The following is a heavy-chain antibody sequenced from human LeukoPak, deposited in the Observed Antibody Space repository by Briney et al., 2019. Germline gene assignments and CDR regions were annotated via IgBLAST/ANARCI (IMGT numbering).Heavy chain of an antibody. D-gene: IGHD5-18*01. CDR3: AIDLSYGSNWFDP. V-gene: IGHV3-33*01. CDR1: GFTFSSHG. J-gene: IGHJ5*02. CDR2: IWYDGSKK. Sequence: GRSLRLSCAASGFTFSSHGMHWVRQAPGKGLEWVALIWYDGSKKYYADSVKGRFTISRDDSKNTLYLQMNSLRAEDTAMYYCAIDLSYGSNWFDPWGQGTLVTVSS.